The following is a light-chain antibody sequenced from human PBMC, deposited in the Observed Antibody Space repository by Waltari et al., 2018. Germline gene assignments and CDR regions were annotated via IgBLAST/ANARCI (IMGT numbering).Light chain of an antibody. CDR3: QVWHPDIDPGV. J-gene: IGLJ1*01. CDR1: NIGSYR. Sequence: SYVLTQPPSVSVAPGETARITCGGDNIGSYRVTWYQQKPRQAPGLVIFYDSDRPSGIPARFSGSNSGNTATLTITSVEAGDEARYYCQVWHPDIDPGVFGTGTEVTVL. CDR2: YDS. V-gene: IGLV3-21*04.